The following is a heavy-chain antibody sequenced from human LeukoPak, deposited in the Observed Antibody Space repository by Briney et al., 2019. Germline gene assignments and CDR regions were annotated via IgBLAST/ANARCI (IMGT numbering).Heavy chain of an antibody. CDR2: IRGSSIST. CDR3: AKDLYGDYGGIDY. J-gene: IGHJ4*02. CDR1: GFTFSTYA. V-gene: IGHV3-23*01. D-gene: IGHD4-17*01. Sequence: GGSLRLSCAASGFTFSTYAMSWVRQAPGKGLEWVSLIRGSSISTYYADSVKGRFISSRDNSKNTVYLQMNSLRAEDTAIYYCAKDLYGDYGGIDYWGQGTLVTVSS.